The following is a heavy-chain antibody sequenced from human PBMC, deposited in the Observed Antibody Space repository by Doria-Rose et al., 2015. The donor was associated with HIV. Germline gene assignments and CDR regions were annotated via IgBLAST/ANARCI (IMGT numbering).Heavy chain of an antibody. V-gene: IGHV2-26*01. CDR3: ARIKSSRWYHKYYFDF. CDR2: IVSDDEK. CDR1: GVSLSSPGMG. D-gene: IGHD6-13*01. Sequence: QITLKESGPVLVKPTETLTLTCTVSGVSLSSPGMGVSWIRQPPGKALEWLAHIVSDDEKSYKTSLKSRLTISRGTSKSQVVLTMTDTDPVDTATYYCARIKSSRWYHKYYFDFWGQGTLVIVSA. J-gene: IGHJ4*02.